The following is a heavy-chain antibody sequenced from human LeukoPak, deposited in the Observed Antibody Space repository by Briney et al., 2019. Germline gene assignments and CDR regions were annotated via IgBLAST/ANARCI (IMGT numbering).Heavy chain of an antibody. J-gene: IGHJ5*02. CDR1: VYTFTGYY. Sequence: ASVKVSCKASVYTFTGYYMHWVRQAPGQGLEWMGWINPNSGGTNYAQKFQGRVTMTRDTSISTAYMELSRLRSDDTAVYYCARDVGQQLVRRYNWFDPWGQGTLVTVSS. CDR2: INPNSGGT. CDR3: ARDVGQQLVRRYNWFDP. D-gene: IGHD6-13*01. V-gene: IGHV1-2*02.